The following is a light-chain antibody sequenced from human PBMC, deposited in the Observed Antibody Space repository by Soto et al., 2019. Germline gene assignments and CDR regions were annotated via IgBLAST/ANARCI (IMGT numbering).Light chain of an antibody. CDR2: TND. Sequence: QSVLTQPPSASGTPGQRVTSSCSGSSSNIGSNTVNWYQQLPGTAPKLLIYTNDQRPSGVPDRFSGSKSGTSASLAISGLQSEDEADYFCAAWDDSLNGYVFATGTKLTVL. J-gene: IGLJ1*01. V-gene: IGLV1-44*01. CDR1: SSNIGSNT. CDR3: AAWDDSLNGYV.